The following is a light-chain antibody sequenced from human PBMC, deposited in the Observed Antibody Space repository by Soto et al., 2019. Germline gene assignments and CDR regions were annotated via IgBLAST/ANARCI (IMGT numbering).Light chain of an antibody. Sequence: QSALTQPASVSGSPGQSITISCTGTSSDVGGYNYVSWYQHHPGKAPKLMIYDVSNRPSGVSNRFSGSKSDNTASLTISGLQAEDEAAYYCSAYTSTSTVVFGGGTKLTV. J-gene: IGLJ2*01. CDR2: DVS. CDR3: SAYTSTSTVV. CDR1: SSDVGGYNY. V-gene: IGLV2-14*03.